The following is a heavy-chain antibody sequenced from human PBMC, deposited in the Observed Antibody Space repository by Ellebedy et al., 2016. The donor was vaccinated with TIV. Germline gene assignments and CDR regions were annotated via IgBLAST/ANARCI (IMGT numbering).Heavy chain of an antibody. J-gene: IGHJ3*02. CDR3: ARDPVGVGPAFDI. D-gene: IGHD4-23*01. V-gene: IGHV3-23*01. Sequence: PGGSLRLSCAASGFTFSNYAMSWVRQAPGKGLEWVSSISGSGDNTYYADSVKGRFTISRDNSKNTLSLQMNSLRAEDTAVYYCARDPVGVGPAFDIWGQGTIVTVSS. CDR2: ISGSGDNT. CDR1: GFTFSNYA.